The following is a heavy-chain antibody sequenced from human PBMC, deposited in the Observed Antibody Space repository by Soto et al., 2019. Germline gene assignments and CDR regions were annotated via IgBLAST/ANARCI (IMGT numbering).Heavy chain of an antibody. V-gene: IGHV3-23*01. J-gene: IGHJ4*02. D-gene: IGHD1-7*01. CDR1: GFTFSSYG. CDR3: AKDRRAGGNYGFYSDF. Sequence: GGSLRLSCADSGFTFSSYGMTWVRQAPGKGLEWVSFSSATGAGTYFADSVKGRFTISGDNSKNTLYLQMSSLRADDTAVYYCAKDRRAGGNYGFYSDFWGQGALVTVSS. CDR2: SSATGAGT.